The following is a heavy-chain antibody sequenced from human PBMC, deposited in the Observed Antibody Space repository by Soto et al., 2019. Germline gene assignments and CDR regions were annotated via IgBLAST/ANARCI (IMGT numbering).Heavy chain of an antibody. J-gene: IGHJ5*02. CDR3: ARAAIHGSSWYFGFDP. D-gene: IGHD6-13*01. CDR1: GGTFSRHA. V-gene: IGHV1-69*01. CDR2: IIPLFGTT. Sequence: QVQLVQSGSEVKMPGSSVKVSCKTSGGTFSRHAINWVRQAPGQGLEWMGGIIPLFGTTNYAQKFKCRVTISADESTSTAYMELSSLTSEDAAVYYCARAAIHGSSWYFGFDPWGQGTLVTVSS.